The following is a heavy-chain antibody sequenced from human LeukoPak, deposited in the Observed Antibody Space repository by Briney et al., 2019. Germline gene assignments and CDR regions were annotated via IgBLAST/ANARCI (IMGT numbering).Heavy chain of an antibody. Sequence: SETLSLTCTVSGGSISSYYWSLIRQPPGKGLEWIGYIYTSGSTNYNPSLKSRVTISVDTSKNQFSLKLSSVTAADTAVYYCARHVNYYDSSGYYDAFDIWGQGTMVTVSS. CDR1: GGSISSYY. V-gene: IGHV4-4*09. D-gene: IGHD3-22*01. J-gene: IGHJ3*02. CDR2: IYTSGST. CDR3: ARHVNYYDSSGYYDAFDI.